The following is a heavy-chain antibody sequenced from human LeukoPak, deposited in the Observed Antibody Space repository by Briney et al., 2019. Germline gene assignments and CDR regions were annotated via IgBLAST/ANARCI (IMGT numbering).Heavy chain of an antibody. J-gene: IGHJ4*02. Sequence: GGSLRLSCAASGFTFSSYSMNWVRQAPGKGLEWDSSISSSSSYIYYADSVKGRFTISRDNARNSLYLQMNGLRAEDTAVYYCARDLFLEEGVVVFDYWGQGTLVTVSS. CDR1: GFTFSSYS. D-gene: IGHD2-15*01. CDR2: ISSSSSYI. V-gene: IGHV3-21*01. CDR3: ARDLFLEEGVVVFDY.